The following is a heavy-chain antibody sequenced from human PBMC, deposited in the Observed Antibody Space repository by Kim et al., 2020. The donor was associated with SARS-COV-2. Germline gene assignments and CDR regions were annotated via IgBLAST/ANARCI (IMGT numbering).Heavy chain of an antibody. CDR3: VLLLGRLDP. Sequence: GGSLRLSCAASGFTFSRFWMTWVRQAPGKGLKWVANIKETSTEKYYVDSVRGRFTISIDNAKNSVYLQMNSLRVEDTAMYYCVLLLGRLDPWGQGTLVTVSS. CDR1: GFTFSRFW. CDR2: IKETSTEK. D-gene: IGHD3-10*01. V-gene: IGHV3-7*01. J-gene: IGHJ5*02.